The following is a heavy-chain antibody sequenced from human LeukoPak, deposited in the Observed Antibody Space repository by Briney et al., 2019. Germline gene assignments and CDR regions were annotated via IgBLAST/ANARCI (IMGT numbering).Heavy chain of an antibody. V-gene: IGHV3-7*01. J-gene: IGHJ4*02. CDR1: GFTFSSYW. CDR2: IKHDGSED. CDR3: ARDPRTVRI. Sequence: PGGSLRLSCAASGFTFSSYWMTWVRQAPGKGLEWVATIKHDGSEDYYLDSVKGRFTISRDNAKNSLYLQMNSLRVEDTAVYFCARDPRTVRIWGQGTLVTVSS. D-gene: IGHD1-1*01.